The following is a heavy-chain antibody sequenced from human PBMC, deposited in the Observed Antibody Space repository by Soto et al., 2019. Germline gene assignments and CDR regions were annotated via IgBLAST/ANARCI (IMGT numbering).Heavy chain of an antibody. CDR2: IYYSGST. CDR3: ARVSSIAVAGTRLRYYFDY. CDR1: GGSISSGGYY. D-gene: IGHD6-19*01. Sequence: SETLSLTCTVTGGSISSGGYYWSWIRQHPGKGLEWIGYIYYSGSTYYNPSLKSRVTISVDTSKNQFSLKLSSVTAADTAVYYCARVSSIAVAGTRLRYYFDYWGQGTLVTVSS. J-gene: IGHJ4*02. V-gene: IGHV4-31*03.